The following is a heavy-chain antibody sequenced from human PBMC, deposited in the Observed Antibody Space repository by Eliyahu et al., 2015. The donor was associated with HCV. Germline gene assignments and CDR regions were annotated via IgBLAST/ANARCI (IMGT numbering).Heavy chain of an antibody. V-gene: IGHV3-9*01. D-gene: IGHD3-10*01. CDR1: GFTFXXYA. J-gene: IGHJ6*04. CDR2: ISWNSGSI. CDR3: AKDFSYGSGSYYPGGMDV. Sequence: EVQLVESGGGLVQPGRSLRLSCAASGFTFXXYAXXWVRQAPGKGLGWVSGISWNSGSIGYADSVKGRFTISRDNAKNSLYLQMNSLRAEDTALYYCAKDFSYGSGSYYPGGMDVWGKGTTVTVSS.